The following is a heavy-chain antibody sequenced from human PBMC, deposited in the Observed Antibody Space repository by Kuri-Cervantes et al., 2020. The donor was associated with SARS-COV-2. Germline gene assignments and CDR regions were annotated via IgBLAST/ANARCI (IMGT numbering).Heavy chain of an antibody. CDR3: ARVGYGGEKVFDY. V-gene: IGHV4-39*01. D-gene: IGHD4-23*01. CDR1: GGSISSSDYY. J-gene: IGHJ4*02. Sequence: ESLKISCTVSGGSISSSDYYWDWIRQPPGKGLEWIGSIYYSGSTYNNPSLKSRVTISADTSKNQFSLRLRSVTAADTAVYYCARVGYGGEKVFDYWGQGTLVTDSS. CDR2: IYYSGST.